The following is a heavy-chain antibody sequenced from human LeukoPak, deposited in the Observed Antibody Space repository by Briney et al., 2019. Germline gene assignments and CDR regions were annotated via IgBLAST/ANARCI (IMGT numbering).Heavy chain of an antibody. CDR1: GGSLSGYY. CDR2: IHYTGTT. V-gene: IGHV4-59*08. J-gene: IGHJ4*01. D-gene: IGHD5-18*01. CDR3: ARHRGYTYGRTFDY. Sequence: PSETLSLTCTVSGGSLSGYYWSWIRQPPGKGLEWIGYIHYTGTTKYNSSLNSRGTISVDTPKNQFSLILTSMTAADTAVYYCARHRGYTYGRTFDYWGQGTLVTVSS.